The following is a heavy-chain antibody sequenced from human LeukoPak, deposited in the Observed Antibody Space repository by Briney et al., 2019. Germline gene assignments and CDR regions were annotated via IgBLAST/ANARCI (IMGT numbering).Heavy chain of an antibody. J-gene: IGHJ4*02. V-gene: IGHV3-21*01. CDR3: ARSEWELRPSDY. CDR2: ISSSSSYI. Sequence: GGSLRLSCAASGFTFSSYSMNWVRQAPGKGLEWFSSISSSSSYIYYADSVKGRFTISRDNAKNSLYLQMNSLRAEDTAVYYCARSEWELRPSDYWGQGTLVTVSS. CDR1: GFTFSSYS. D-gene: IGHD1-26*01.